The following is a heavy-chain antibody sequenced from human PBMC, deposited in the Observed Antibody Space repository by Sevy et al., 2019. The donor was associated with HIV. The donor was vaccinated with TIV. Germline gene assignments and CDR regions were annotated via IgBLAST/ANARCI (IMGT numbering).Heavy chain of an antibody. V-gene: IGHV3-33*01. CDR1: GFTFNTYG. D-gene: IGHD6-19*01. CDR2: IYYDGNNK. CDR3: ARDLGIALAPDY. J-gene: IGHJ4*02. Sequence: GGSLRLSCAASGFTFNTYGMHWVRQAPGKGLEWVALIYYDGNNKVYADSVKGRFTISRDNSKNTLFLQMNSLRAEDTAFYYCARDLGIALAPDYWGQGTLVTVSS.